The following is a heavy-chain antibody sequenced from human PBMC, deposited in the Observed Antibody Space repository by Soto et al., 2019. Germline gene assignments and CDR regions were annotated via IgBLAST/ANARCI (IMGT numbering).Heavy chain of an antibody. CDR1: GYTFTSYD. D-gene: IGHD3-10*01. CDR2: MNPNSGNT. V-gene: IGHV1-8*01. Sequence: ASVKVSCKASGYTFTSYDINWVRQATGQGLEWMGWMNPNSGNTGYAQKFQGRVTMTRNTSISTAYMELSSLRSEDTAVYYCARGITMVRGAKPLYYFDYWGQGTLVTVSS. J-gene: IGHJ4*02. CDR3: ARGITMVRGAKPLYYFDY.